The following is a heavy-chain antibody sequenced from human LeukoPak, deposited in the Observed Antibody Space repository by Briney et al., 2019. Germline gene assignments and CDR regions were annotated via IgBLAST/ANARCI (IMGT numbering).Heavy chain of an antibody. CDR3: ARDYTMIVGHMDV. CDR2: ISRSSDYI. J-gene: IGHJ6*03. CDR1: GFTFSTYS. V-gene: IGHV3-21*01. Sequence: PGGSLRLSCAASGFTFSTYSMNWVRQAPGKGLEWVSSISRSSDYIYYADSVKGRFTISRDNAKNSLYLQMNSLRAEDTAVYYCARDYTMIVGHMDVWGKGTTVTVSS. D-gene: IGHD3-22*01.